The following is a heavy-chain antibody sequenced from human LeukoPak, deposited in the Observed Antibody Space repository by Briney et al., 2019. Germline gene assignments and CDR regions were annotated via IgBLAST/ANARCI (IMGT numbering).Heavy chain of an antibody. CDR1: GYSISSGYY. J-gene: IGHJ4*02. D-gene: IGHD5-18*01. CDR2: IYHSGST. V-gene: IGHV4-38-2*02. Sequence: PSETLSLTCTVSGYSISSGYYWGWIRQPPGKGLEWIGSIYHSGSTYYNPSLKSRVTISVDTSKNQFSLKLSSVTAADTAVYYCAGGYSYGYSDYWGQGTLVTVSS. CDR3: AGGYSYGYSDY.